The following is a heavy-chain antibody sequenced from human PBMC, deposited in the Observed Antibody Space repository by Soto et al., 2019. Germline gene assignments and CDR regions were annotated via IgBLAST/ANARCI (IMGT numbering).Heavy chain of an antibody. CDR3: AKDITVDGSRWGYYYYCGLDV. V-gene: IGHV3-30*18. CDR1: GFTFSSYG. D-gene: IGHD6-19*01. CDR2: ISYDGSNK. J-gene: IGHJ6*02. Sequence: QVQLVESGGGVVQPGRSLRLSCAASGFTFSSYGMHWVRQAPGKGLEWVAVISYDGSNKYYADSVKGRLTISRDNSKNALYLQMNSLGAEDTAVYYCAKDITVDGSRWGYYYYCGLDVWGQGTTVTVSS.